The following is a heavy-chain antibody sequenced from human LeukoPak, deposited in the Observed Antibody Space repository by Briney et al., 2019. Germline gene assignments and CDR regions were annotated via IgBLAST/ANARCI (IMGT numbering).Heavy chain of an antibody. CDR1: GFTFSSYE. CDR2: ISNIGDII. J-gene: IGHJ4*02. V-gene: IGHV3-48*03. Sequence: GGSLRLSCAASGFTFSSYEMNWVRQAPGKGLEWISHISNIGDIIHYADSVEGRFTISRDNAKNSLYLQMNSLRAEDTAVYYCAKGQDYDILTGYLIINYFDYWGQGTLVTVSS. CDR3: AKGQDYDILTGYLIINYFDY. D-gene: IGHD3-9*01.